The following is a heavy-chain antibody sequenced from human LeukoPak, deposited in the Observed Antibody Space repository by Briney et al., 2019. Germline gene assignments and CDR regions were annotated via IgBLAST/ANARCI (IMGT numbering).Heavy chain of an antibody. D-gene: IGHD3-22*01. J-gene: IGHJ4*02. CDR3: ARSTKMGDY. CDR1: GFTFSNYG. Sequence: GGSLRLSCAASGFTFSNYGMNWVRQAPGKGLEWVANINQDGSEKYYVDSVKGRFTISRDNAKNSLYVQMNSLRAEDTAVYYCARSTKMGDYWGQGTLVTVSS. CDR2: INQDGSEK. V-gene: IGHV3-7*04.